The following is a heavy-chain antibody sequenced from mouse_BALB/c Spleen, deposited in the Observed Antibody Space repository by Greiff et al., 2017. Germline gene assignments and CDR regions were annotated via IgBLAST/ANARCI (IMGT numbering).Heavy chain of an antibody. CDR3: ARPSNWNKYYFDY. CDR2: ISTYYGDA. J-gene: IGHJ2*01. V-gene: IGHV1S137*01. Sequence: QVQLQQSGAELVRPGVSVKISCKGSGYTFTDYAMHWVKQSPAKSLEWIGVISTYYGDASYNQKFKGKATMTVDKSSSTAYMELARLTSEDSAIYSCARPSNWNKYYFDYWGQGTTLTVSS. D-gene: IGHD4-1*01. CDR1: GYTFTDYA.